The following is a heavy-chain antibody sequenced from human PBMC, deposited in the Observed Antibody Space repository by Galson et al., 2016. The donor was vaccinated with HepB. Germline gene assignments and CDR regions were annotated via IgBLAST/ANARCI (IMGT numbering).Heavy chain of an antibody. CDR1: GGTFNKYD. CDR3: ANSLRFFDWLFKFYFDN. CDR2: IIPTSGTT. V-gene: IGHV1-69*06. J-gene: IGHJ4*02. D-gene: IGHD3-9*01. Sequence: SVKVSCKASGGTFNKYDINWVRQAPGQGPEWVGGIIPTSGTTDYAPELQARVTITADTSTSTAYMELRSLRSEDTAVYYCANSLRFFDWLFKFYFDNWGQGTLFTVSS.